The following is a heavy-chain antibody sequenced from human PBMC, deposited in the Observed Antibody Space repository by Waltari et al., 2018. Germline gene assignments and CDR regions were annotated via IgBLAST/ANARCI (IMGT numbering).Heavy chain of an antibody. CDR1: GGTFSSYT. CDR3: ASIVATIAGAFDI. D-gene: IGHD5-12*01. Sequence: QVQLVQSGAEVKKPGSSVKVSCKASGGTFSSYTISWVRQAPGQGLEWMGRIIPILGIANYAQKFQGRVTITADKSTSTAYMELSSLRSEDTAVYYCASIVATIAGAFDIWGQGTMVTVSS. J-gene: IGHJ3*02. V-gene: IGHV1-69*02. CDR2: IIPILGIA.